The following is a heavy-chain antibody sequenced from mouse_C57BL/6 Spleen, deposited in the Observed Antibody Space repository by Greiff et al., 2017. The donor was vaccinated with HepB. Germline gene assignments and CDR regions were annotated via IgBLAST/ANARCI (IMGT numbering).Heavy chain of an antibody. CDR3: ASTLANWEYYFDY. J-gene: IGHJ2*01. CDR1: GYTFTSYW. D-gene: IGHD4-1*01. CDR2: IDPSDSET. Sequence: QVQLQQPGAELVRPGSSVKLSCKASGYTFTSYWMHWVKQRPIQGLEWIGNIDPSDSETHYNQKFKDKATLTVDKSSSTAYMQLSSLTSEDSAVYYCASTLANWEYYFDYWGQGTTLTVSS. V-gene: IGHV1-52*01.